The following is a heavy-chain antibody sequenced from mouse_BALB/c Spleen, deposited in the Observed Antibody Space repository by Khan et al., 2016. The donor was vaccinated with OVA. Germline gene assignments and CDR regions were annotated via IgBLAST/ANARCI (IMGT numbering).Heavy chain of an antibody. J-gene: IGHJ4*01. CDR3: AGSAVSY. D-gene: IGHD1-1*01. Sequence: VQLQQSGPELVKPGASVKISCTTSGYTFPEYSVHWVKQSPGKSLDWIGVINPKSGGTAYNPKFKGKATLTADKSSSTAYMQLRSLTSEDSAVFYCAGSAVSYWGQGTTVTVAS. V-gene: IGHV1-26*01. CDR1: GYTFPEYS. CDR2: INPKSGGT.